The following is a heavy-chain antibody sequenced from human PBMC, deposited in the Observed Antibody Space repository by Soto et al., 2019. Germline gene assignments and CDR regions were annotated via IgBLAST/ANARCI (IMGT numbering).Heavy chain of an antibody. CDR2: IKQDGSEK. D-gene: IGHD6-6*01. V-gene: IGHV3-7*01. Sequence: EVQLVESGGGLVQPGGSLRLSCAASGFTFSSYWMSWVRQAPGKGLEWVANIKQDGSEKYYVDSVKGRFTISRDNAKNSLYLQMNSLRAEDTAVYYCARDQGYSSSSDAFDIWGQGTMVTVSS. CDR3: ARDQGYSSSSDAFDI. CDR1: GFTFSSYW. J-gene: IGHJ3*02.